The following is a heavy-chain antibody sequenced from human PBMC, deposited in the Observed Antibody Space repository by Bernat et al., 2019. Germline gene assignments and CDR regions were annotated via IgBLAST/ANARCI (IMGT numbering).Heavy chain of an antibody. D-gene: IGHD4-17*01. CDR2: INPSDGST. V-gene: IGHV1-46*01. CDR3: ARSTVTNRYYFDY. J-gene: IGHJ4*02. Sequence: QVQLVQSGAEVKKPGASVKVSCKASGYTFISYYMHWVRQAPGQGLEWMGVINPSDGSTSYAQRFQGRVTMTRDTSTSTIYMELSSLRSEDTAVYYCARSTVTNRYYFDYWGQGTLVTVSS. CDR1: GYTFISYY.